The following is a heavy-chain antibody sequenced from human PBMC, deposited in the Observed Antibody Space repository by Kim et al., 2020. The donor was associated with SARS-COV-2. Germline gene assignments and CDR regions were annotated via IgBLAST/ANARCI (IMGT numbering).Heavy chain of an antibody. CDR2: INAGRGDT. Sequence: ASVKVSCKASGYTFTGSVINWVRQAPGQGLEWMGRINAGRGDTKYSQNFHGRVTITRDTSASTVYLELSSLTSEDTAVYFCARDGILGHCGSIRCALDFWGQGTLVTVS. J-gene: IGHJ4*02. D-gene: IGHD2-15*01. CDR1: GYTFTGSV. V-gene: IGHV1-3*01. CDR3: ARDGILGHCGSIRCALDF.